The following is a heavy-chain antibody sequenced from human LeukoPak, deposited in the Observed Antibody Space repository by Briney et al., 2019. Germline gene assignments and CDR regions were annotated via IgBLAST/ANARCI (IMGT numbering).Heavy chain of an antibody. CDR2: IKEDGSAK. J-gene: IGHJ3*02. CDR1: GFTFSSSW. Sequence: PGGSLRLSCAASGFTFSSSWMCWVRQAPGKGLEWVANIKEDGSAKYYVDSVKGRFTISRDNAKNSLYLQMNSLRAEDTAVYYCARELYDFWSGYIEPPHAFDIWGQGTMVTVSS. CDR3: ARELYDFWSGYIEPPHAFDI. D-gene: IGHD3-3*01. V-gene: IGHV3-7*01.